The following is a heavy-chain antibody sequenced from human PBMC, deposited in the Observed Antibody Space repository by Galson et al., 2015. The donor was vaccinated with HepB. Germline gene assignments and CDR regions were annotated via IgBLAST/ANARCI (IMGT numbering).Heavy chain of an antibody. CDR3: AKDRVYYDSSGYYQMYYFDY. J-gene: IGHJ4*02. Sequence: SLRLSCAASGFTFSSYGMHWVRQAPGKGLEWVAVISYDGSNKYYADSVKGRFTISRDNSKNTLYLQMNSLRAEDTAVYYCAKDRVYYDSSGYYQMYYFDYWGQGTLVTVST. D-gene: IGHD3-22*01. CDR1: GFTFSSYG. V-gene: IGHV3-30*18. CDR2: ISYDGSNK.